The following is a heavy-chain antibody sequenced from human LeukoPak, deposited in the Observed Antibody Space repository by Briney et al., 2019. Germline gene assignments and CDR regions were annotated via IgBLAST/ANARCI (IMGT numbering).Heavy chain of an antibody. CDR2: IKEDGSEN. Sequence: GGSLRLSCTASGFTFSMYWMSWVRQAPGKGLEWVANIKEDGSENYYVYSVKGRFAISRDNAKNSLYLQMSSLRAEDTAVYYCARGVDTLLWFGELLSPGEFDHWGQGTLVTVSS. J-gene: IGHJ4*02. D-gene: IGHD3-10*01. CDR1: GFTFSMYW. CDR3: ARGVDTLLWFGELLSPGEFDH. V-gene: IGHV3-7*03.